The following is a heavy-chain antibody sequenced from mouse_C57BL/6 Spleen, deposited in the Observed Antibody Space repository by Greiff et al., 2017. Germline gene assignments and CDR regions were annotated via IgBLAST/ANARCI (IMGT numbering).Heavy chain of an antibody. CDR2: ISYDGSN. J-gene: IGHJ4*01. D-gene: IGHD1-1*01. CDR1: GYSITSGYY. CDR3: APTVVATDYAMDY. V-gene: IGHV3-6*01. Sequence: VQLQQSGPGLVKPSQSLSLTCSVTGYSITSGYYWNWIRQFPGNKLEWMGYISYDGSNNYNPSLKNRISITRDTSKNQFFLKLNSVTTEDTATYYCAPTVVATDYAMDYWGQGTSVTVSS.